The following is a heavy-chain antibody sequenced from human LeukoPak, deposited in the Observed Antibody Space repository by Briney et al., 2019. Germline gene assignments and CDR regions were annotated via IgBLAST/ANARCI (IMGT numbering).Heavy chain of an antibody. CDR3: AKDYSSSGYYYGYFDY. V-gene: IGHV3-9*03. D-gene: IGHD3-22*01. CDR2: ISWNSGRI. Sequence: GRSLRLSCAASGFTFDDYTMHWVRQAPGKGLEWVSGISWNSGRIGYADSVKGRFTVSRDNAKNSLYLQMNSLRAEDMALYYCAKDYSSSGYYYGYFDYWGQGTLVTVSS. CDR1: GFTFDDYT. J-gene: IGHJ4*02.